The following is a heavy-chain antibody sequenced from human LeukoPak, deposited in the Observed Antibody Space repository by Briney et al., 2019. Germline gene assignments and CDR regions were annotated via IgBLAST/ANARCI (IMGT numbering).Heavy chain of an antibody. CDR2: IHPGDSDT. CDR1: GYSFTNYW. CDR3: AMSKGTYCSAGSCYYNWFDP. V-gene: IGHV5-51*01. D-gene: IGHD2-15*01. Sequence: GESLKTSCKDSGYSFTNYWIGWVRQMPGKGLEWMGIIHPGDSDTRYSPSFQGQVTIASDQAINPASLQWSSLKASDTAMYYCAMSKGTYCSAGSCYYNWFDPWGQGTLVTVSS. J-gene: IGHJ5*02.